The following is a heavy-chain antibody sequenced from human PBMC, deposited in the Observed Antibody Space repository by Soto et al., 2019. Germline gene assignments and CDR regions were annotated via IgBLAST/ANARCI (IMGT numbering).Heavy chain of an antibody. CDR1: GYTFTNYG. CDR2: ISAYNGNT. CDR3: ARDYYYDSSGYPYYFDY. D-gene: IGHD3-22*01. Sequence: ASVKVSCKASGYTFTNYGINWVRQAPGQGLEWMGWISAYNGNTNYAQKLQGRVTMTTDTSTSTAYMELRSLRSDDTAVYYCARDYYYDSSGYPYYFDYWGQGTLVTVSS. J-gene: IGHJ4*02. V-gene: IGHV1-18*01.